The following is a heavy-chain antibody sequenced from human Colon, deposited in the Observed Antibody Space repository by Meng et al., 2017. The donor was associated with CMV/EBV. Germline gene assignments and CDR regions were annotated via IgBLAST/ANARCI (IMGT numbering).Heavy chain of an antibody. V-gene: IGHV3-74*01. CDR2: ILNDGSGT. D-gene: IGHD3-22*01. CDR1: GFTFRNYW. CDR3: ARDRRSRGYYYDDVGHFDY. Sequence: GGSLRLSCVASGFTFRNYWMHWVRQSPGKGLVWVSHILNDGSGTGYADSVKGRFTISRDNAKNTLYLQMDSLRVEDTAVYYCARDRRSRGYYYDDVGHFDYWGQGTLVTVSS. J-gene: IGHJ4*02.